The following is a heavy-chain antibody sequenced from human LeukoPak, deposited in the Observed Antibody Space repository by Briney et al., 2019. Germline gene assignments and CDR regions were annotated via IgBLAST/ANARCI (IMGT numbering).Heavy chain of an antibody. J-gene: IGHJ4*02. V-gene: IGHV4-34*01. Sequence: SETLSLTCAVYGGSFSGYYWSWIRQPPGKGLEWIGEINHSGSTNYNPSLESRVTISVDTSKNQFSLKLSSVTAADTAVYYCATHPVYWGQGTLVTVSS. CDR2: INHSGST. CDR1: GGSFSGYY. CDR3: ATHPVY.